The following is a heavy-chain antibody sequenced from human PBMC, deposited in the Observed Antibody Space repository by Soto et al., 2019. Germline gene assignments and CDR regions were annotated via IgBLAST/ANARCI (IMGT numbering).Heavy chain of an antibody. D-gene: IGHD1-26*01. CDR2: IIPIFGTA. CDR3: ARGIWGATVPYYYYGMDV. V-gene: IGHV1-69*13. Sequence: ASLKVSCKSSGGTFSSYAISWVRQAPGQGLEWMGGIIPIFGTANYAQKFQGRVTITADESTSTAYMELSSLRSEDTAVYYCARGIWGATVPYYYYGMDVWGQGTTVTVSS. CDR1: GGTFSSYA. J-gene: IGHJ6*02.